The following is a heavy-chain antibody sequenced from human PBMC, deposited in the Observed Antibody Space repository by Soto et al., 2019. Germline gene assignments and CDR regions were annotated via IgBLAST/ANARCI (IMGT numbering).Heavy chain of an antibody. CDR2: ISSGSTNI. CDR1: GFTFSDFY. CDR3: AKVLNFDSPPDHLFVH. D-gene: IGHD3-3*01. Sequence: PGGSLRLSCAASGFTFSDFYMSWIRQAPGKGLEWISYISSGSTNIFYADSVKGRFTVSRDNAKNTLYLQMNSLRVEDTAVYYCAKVLNFDSPPDHLFVHSGPGLLATVSS. V-gene: IGHV3-11*01. J-gene: IGHJ4*02.